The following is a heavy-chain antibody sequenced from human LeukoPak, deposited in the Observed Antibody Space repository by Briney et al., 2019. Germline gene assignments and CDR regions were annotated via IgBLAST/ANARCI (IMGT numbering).Heavy chain of an antibody. Sequence: GGSLRLSCPGSGFNFSSYSMSWVRPAPWKGLEFVSSISSSSSFIYYAASVKGRFTISRDNAKRSLSLQMNSLRADDTAVYYCARGYSSSWYLDWGQGTLVTVSS. CDR1: GFNFSSYS. CDR3: ARGYSSSWYLD. V-gene: IGHV3-21*01. J-gene: IGHJ4*02. D-gene: IGHD6-13*01. CDR2: ISSSSSFI.